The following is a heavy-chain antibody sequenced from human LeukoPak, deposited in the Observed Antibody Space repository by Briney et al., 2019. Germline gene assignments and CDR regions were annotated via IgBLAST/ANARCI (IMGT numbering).Heavy chain of an antibody. J-gene: IGHJ5*02. CDR3: AKARWFGEPIRLDP. CDR1: GYTFTHYG. D-gene: IGHD3-10*01. Sequence: GGSLRLSCVISGYTFTHYGFHWVRQAPGKWLQWVAFIRYDGSHKFYLDSVKGRFTISRDDSKNTVYLHMNSLRVEDTAVYHCAKARWFGEPIRLDPWGQGALVTVSS. CDR2: IRYDGSHK. V-gene: IGHV3-30*02.